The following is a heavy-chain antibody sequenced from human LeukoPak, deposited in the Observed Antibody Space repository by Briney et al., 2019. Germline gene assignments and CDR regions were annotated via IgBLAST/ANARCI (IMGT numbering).Heavy chain of an antibody. J-gene: IGHJ3*02. Sequence: PSETLSLTCTVPGASISSDGYYWSWIRQHPGKGLEWIGYIYYSGSTYYNPSLKSRVTISVDTSKNQFSLKLSSVTAADTAVYYCARPTREHDAFDIWGQGTMVTVSS. V-gene: IGHV4-31*03. CDR2: IYYSGST. CDR3: ARPTREHDAFDI. CDR1: GASISSDGYY.